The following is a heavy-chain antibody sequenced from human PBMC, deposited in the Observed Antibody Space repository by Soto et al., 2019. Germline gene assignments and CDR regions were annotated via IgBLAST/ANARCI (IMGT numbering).Heavy chain of an antibody. D-gene: IGHD3-22*01. CDR2: TYYRSRWYD. CDR3: ARANDPSGNYIQYFDY. CDR1: GDSVSSNSAA. V-gene: IGHV6-1*01. Sequence: SQTLSLTCAISGDSVSSNSAAGNWIRQSPSRGLEWLGRTYYRSRWYDDYAESVRGRIAVNPDTSKNQFSLQLNSVTPEDTAVYFCARANDPSGNYIQYFDYWGQGTLVTVSS. J-gene: IGHJ4*02.